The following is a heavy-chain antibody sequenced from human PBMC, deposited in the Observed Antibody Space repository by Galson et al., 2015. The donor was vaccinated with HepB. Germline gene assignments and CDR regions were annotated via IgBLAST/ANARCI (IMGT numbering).Heavy chain of an antibody. Sequence: SVKVSCKASGYTFSDYCINWVRQAPGQGLEWMGWISGYNGNTNYAQNFQGRVTMITDTSTSIVYMEVKNLRSDDTAVYYCARDYSMSTRKWFPPWGQGTLVTVSS. CDR1: GYTFSDYC. CDR2: ISGYNGNT. D-gene: IGHD2-2*01. J-gene: IGHJ5*02. CDR3: ARDYSMSTRKWFPP. V-gene: IGHV1-18*01.